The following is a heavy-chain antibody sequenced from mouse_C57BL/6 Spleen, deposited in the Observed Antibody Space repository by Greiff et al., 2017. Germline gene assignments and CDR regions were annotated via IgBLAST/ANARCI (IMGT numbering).Heavy chain of an antibody. CDR2: INYDGSST. CDR1: GFTFSDYY. J-gene: IGHJ2*01. D-gene: IGHD4-1*01. CDR3: AREVNWNFDY. Sequence: EVHLVESEGGLVQPGSSMKLSCTASGFTFSDYYMAWVRQVPEKGLEWVANINYDGSSTYYLDSLKSRFIIARDNAKNILYLQMSSLKSEDPATYYCAREVNWNFDYWGQGTTLTVSS. V-gene: IGHV5-16*01.